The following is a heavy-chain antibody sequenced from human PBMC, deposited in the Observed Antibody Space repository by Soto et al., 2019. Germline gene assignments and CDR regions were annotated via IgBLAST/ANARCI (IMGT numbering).Heavy chain of an antibody. Sequence: QVQLQESGPGLVKPSETLSLTCTVSGGSISSYYWGWIRQPPGKGLEWIGYIDYSGSTNYNPSLKSRATISVDTSNTQFPLKLSSVTAADTAVYYCARHSFGTIFGVVTTNFDYWGQGTLVTVSS. D-gene: IGHD3-3*01. CDR3: ARHSFGTIFGVVTTNFDY. V-gene: IGHV4-59*08. CDR2: IDYSGST. J-gene: IGHJ4*02. CDR1: GGSISSYY.